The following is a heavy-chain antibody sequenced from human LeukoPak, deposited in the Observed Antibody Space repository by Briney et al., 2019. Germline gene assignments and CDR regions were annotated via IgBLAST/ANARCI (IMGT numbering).Heavy chain of an antibody. CDR2: IYYSGSP. V-gene: IGHV4-59*12. J-gene: IGHJ6*03. CDR3: ARTERKDVYDFWSGYYYYYYMDV. Sequence: SETLSLTCTVSGGSISSYYWSWIRQPPGKGLEWIGYIYYSGSPNYNPSLKSRVTISVDTSKNQFSLKLSSVTAADTAVYYCARTERKDVYDFWSGYYYYYYMDVWGKGTTVTVSS. D-gene: IGHD3-3*01. CDR1: GGSISSYY.